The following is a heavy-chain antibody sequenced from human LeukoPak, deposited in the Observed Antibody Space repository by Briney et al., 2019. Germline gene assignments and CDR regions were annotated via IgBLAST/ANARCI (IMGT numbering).Heavy chain of an antibody. CDR3: VKDFSSGYFSGTYAFDI. Sequence: GGSLRLSCAASGFTFSSYSMNWVRQAPGKGLEWVSSIRSSSSYISYADSLYGRFTIARDTAKNSLYLQMNSLRAEDTAVYYCVKDFSSGYFSGTYAFDIWGQGTMVTVSS. CDR2: IRSSSSYI. J-gene: IGHJ3*02. CDR1: GFTFSSYS. D-gene: IGHD3-3*01. V-gene: IGHV3-21*01.